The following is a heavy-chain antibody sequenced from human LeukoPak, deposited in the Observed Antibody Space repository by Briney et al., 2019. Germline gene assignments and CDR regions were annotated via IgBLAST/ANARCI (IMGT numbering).Heavy chain of an antibody. CDR1: GYSFTSQD. D-gene: IGHD3-9*01. CDR3: ARGYYDILTGYLVPPAYNWFDP. V-gene: IGHV1-3*01. J-gene: IGHJ5*02. Sequence: ASVKVSCKTSGYSFTSQDMHWVRQAPGQSLEWMGCINPGNGDTKYSQDLQGRVTITRDTSATTAYMELSRLRSDDTAVYYCARGYYDILTGYLVPPAYNWFDPWGQGTLVTVSS. CDR2: INPGNGDT.